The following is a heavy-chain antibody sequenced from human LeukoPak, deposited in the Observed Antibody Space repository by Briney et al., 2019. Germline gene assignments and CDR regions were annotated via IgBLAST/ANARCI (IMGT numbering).Heavy chain of an antibody. V-gene: IGHV4-30-2*01. CDR3: ASLKRASAYHYFDY. J-gene: IGHJ4*01. Sequence: PSETLSLTCTLSGGYISSGGYSWSWLRQPPGKGLEWMGYIYHSGPTYYKPSLKRRVTMSVDMSTNQFSLKLTSVTAADTAVYFCASLKRASAYHYFDYWGDGTLVTVSS. CDR2: IYHSGPT. CDR1: GGYISSGGYS. D-gene: IGHD3-22*01.